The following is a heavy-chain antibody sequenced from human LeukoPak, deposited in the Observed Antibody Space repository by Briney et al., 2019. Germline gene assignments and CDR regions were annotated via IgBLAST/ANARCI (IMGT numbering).Heavy chain of an antibody. V-gene: IGHV1-69*13. CDR2: IIPIFGTA. CDR3: PRVKIVVVPGPLDY. CDR1: GGTFSSYA. J-gene: IGHJ4*02. D-gene: IGHD2-2*01. Sequence: GASVKVSCKASGGTFSSYAISWVRQAPGQGLEWMGGIIPIFGTANYAQKFQGRVTITADESTSTAYMELSSLRSEDTAVYYCPRVKIVVVPGPLDYWGQGTLVTVSS.